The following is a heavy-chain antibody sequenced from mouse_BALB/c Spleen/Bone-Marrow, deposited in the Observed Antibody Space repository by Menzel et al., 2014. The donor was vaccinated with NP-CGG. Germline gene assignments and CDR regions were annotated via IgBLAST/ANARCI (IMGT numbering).Heavy chain of an antibody. V-gene: IGHV3-8*02. CDR1: GDSITSGY. J-gene: IGHJ2*01. D-gene: IGHD1-2*01. Sequence: EVKVVESGPSLVKPSQTLSLTCSVTGDSITSGYWNWIRKFPGNKLEYMGYITYSGNTYYNPSLISRISITRDTSKNQYYLQLNSVTTEDTATYYCTRDYYGPWGQGTTLTVSS. CDR3: TRDYYGP. CDR2: ITYSGNT.